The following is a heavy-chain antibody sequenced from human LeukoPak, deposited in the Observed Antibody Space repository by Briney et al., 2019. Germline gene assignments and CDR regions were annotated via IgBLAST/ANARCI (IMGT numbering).Heavy chain of an antibody. Sequence: PGRSLRLSCVASGFTFSSYGMHWVRQAPGKGLEWVAVISYDGSNKYYADSMKGRFTISRDNSKNTLYLQMNSLRAEDTAVYYCARLKGYYYDSSGLTNFDYWGQGTLVTVSS. CDR3: ARLKGYYYDSSGLTNFDY. V-gene: IGHV3-30*03. CDR1: GFTFSSYG. CDR2: ISYDGSNK. J-gene: IGHJ4*02. D-gene: IGHD3-22*01.